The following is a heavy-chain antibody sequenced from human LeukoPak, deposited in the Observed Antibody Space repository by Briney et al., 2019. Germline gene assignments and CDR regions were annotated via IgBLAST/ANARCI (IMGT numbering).Heavy chain of an antibody. CDR2: INSDGSST. J-gene: IGHJ4*02. Sequence: GGSLRLSCAASGFTFSSYWMHWVRQAPGKGLVWVSRINSDGSSTSYADSVKGRFTISRDNAKNTLYLQMNSLRAEDTAVYYCARDKEAAYYDFWSGYYVPTSFDYWGQGTLVTVSS. V-gene: IGHV3-74*01. D-gene: IGHD3-3*01. CDR1: GFTFSSYW. CDR3: ARDKEAAYYDFWSGYYVPTSFDY.